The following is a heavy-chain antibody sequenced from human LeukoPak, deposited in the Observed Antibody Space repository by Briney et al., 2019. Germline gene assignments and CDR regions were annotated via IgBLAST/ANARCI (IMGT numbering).Heavy chain of an antibody. V-gene: IGHV3-48*03. CDR3: ARENYVRGYDY. Sequence: GGSPRLSCAASGFAFSGFEMNWVRQAPGKGPEWIAYIDVTGKKIRYADSVKGRFTISRDSANSSVYLQMNSLRVDDTAVYYCARENYVRGYDYWGQGTLVTVSS. D-gene: IGHD3-16*01. CDR2: IDVTGKKI. CDR1: GFAFSGFE. J-gene: IGHJ4*02.